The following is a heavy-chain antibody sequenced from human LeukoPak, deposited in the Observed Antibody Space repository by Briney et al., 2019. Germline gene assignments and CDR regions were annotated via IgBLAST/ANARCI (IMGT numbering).Heavy chain of an antibody. V-gene: IGHV3-53*01. CDR1: GFTVSSNY. Sequence: PGGSLRLSCAASGFTVSSNYMSWVRQAPGKGLEWVSVIYSGGSTYYADSVKGRFTISRDNSKNTLYLQMNSLRAEDTAVYYCAKGYSGSYFEYFQHWGQGTLVTVSS. J-gene: IGHJ1*01. D-gene: IGHD1-26*01. CDR3: AKGYSGSYFEYFQH. CDR2: IYSGGST.